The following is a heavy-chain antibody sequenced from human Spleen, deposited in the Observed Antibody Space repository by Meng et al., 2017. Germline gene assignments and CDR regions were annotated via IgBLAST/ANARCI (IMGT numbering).Heavy chain of an antibody. Sequence: GESLKISCRGSGYSFTSYWIGWVRQMPGRGLEWMGIIYPGDSDTRYSPSFQGQVTISADKSISTAYLQWSSLKASDTAMYYCARTKYSSTWYYFDSWGQGTLVTVSS. CDR1: GYSFTSYW. D-gene: IGHD6-13*01. CDR3: ARTKYSSTWYYFDS. J-gene: IGHJ4*02. CDR2: IYPGDSDT. V-gene: IGHV5-51*01.